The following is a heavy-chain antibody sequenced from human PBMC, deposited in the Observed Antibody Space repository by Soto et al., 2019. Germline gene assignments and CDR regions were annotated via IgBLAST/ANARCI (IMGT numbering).Heavy chain of an antibody. J-gene: IGHJ5*01. V-gene: IGHV4-34*01. CDR3: ARGYPRSILSTSLTTSYWFDS. CDR1: GESLRGYY. D-gene: IGHD2-21*01. CDR2: INHRGTT. Sequence: QVQLQQWGTGLLKPSETLSLHCAVYGESLRGYYWSWIRQTPAMGLEWIGEINHRGTTNHDSSLKGRGIISIDTSKNQVSLRLNYVTAADTAVYYCARGYPRSILSTSLTTSYWFDSWGQGTLVTVSS.